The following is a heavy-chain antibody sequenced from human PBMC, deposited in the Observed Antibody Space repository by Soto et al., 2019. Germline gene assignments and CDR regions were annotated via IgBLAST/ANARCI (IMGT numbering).Heavy chain of an antibody. V-gene: IGHV3-48*03. CDR3: VRGGVY. CDR2: ISSSGSTM. Sequence: PVGSLRLSCGASGFTFSNYEMNWVRQAPGKGLEWVSYISSSGSTMYYADSVKGRFTISRDNAKNSLYLQMNSLKVEDTAVYYCVRGGVYWGQGTLVTVSS. CDR1: GFTFSNYE. J-gene: IGHJ4*02. D-gene: IGHD2-8*01.